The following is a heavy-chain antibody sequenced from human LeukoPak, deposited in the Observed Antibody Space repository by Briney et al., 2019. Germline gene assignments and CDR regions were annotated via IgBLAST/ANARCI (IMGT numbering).Heavy chain of an antibody. CDR3: ARTITWSLYY. V-gene: IGHV3-48*03. J-gene: IGHJ4*02. D-gene: IGHD3-16*01. CDR1: GFTFSSYE. Sequence: RSGGSLRLSCAASGFTFSSYEMNWVRQAPGKGLEWVSKTSGSGNSINYADSVKGRFTISRDNAKNSLYLQMNSLRAEDTAVYYCARTITWSLYYWGQGALVTVSS. CDR2: TSGSGNSI.